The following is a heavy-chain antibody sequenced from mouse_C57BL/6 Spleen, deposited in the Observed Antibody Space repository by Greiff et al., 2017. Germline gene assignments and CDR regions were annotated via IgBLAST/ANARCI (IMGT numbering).Heavy chain of an antibody. CDR1: GYTFTSYW. D-gene: IGHD2-4*01. Sequence: VQLKQSGTVLARPGASVKMSCKTSGYTFTSYWMHWVKQRPGQGLEWIGAIYPGNSDTSYNQKFKGKAKLTAVTSASTAYMELSSLTNEDSAVYYCTSLYYDYDVGAMDYWGQGTSVTVSS. CDR3: TSLYYDYDVGAMDY. CDR2: IYPGNSDT. V-gene: IGHV1-5*01. J-gene: IGHJ4*01.